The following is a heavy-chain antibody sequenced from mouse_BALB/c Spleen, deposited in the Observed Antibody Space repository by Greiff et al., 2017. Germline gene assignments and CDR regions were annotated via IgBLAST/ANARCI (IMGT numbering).Heavy chain of an antibody. V-gene: IGHV5-12-1*01. D-gene: IGHD2-1*01. CDR1: GFAFSSYD. J-gene: IGHJ4*01. CDR2: ISSGGGST. Sequence: EVHLVESGGGLVKPGGSLKLSCAASGFAFSSYDMSWVRQTPEKRLEWVAYISSGGGSTYYPDTVKGRFTISRDNAKNTLYLQMSSLKSEDTAMYYCASPIYYGNYYAMDYWGQGTSVTVSS. CDR3: ASPIYYGNYYAMDY.